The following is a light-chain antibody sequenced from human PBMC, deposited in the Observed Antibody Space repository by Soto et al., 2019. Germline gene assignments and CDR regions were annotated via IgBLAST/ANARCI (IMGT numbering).Light chain of an antibody. CDR3: QQFNSFPLT. J-gene: IGKJ4*01. CDR2: DAS. Sequence: AAQLTQSPSSLSASVGDRVTISCRASQGIGSALAWYQQKPGKAPKVLIYDASSLKSGVPSRFSGSGSGTDFTLTISSLQPEDFATYDCQQFNSFPLTFGGGTKVEIK. CDR1: QGIGSA. V-gene: IGKV1-13*02.